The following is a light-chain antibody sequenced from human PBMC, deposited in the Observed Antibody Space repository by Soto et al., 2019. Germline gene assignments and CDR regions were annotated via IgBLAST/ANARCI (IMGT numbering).Light chain of an antibody. Sequence: VVMTKSPATLSVSLGEIATLSFSASQSISGNLAWYQQKHGQPPRLLIFDSVTRAPGIPSRFIGSGSGTEFTLTISSLQSEDFAVYYCQQYNKWPPVTFGQGTRLEIK. V-gene: IGKV3D-15*01. CDR3: QQYNKWPPVT. CDR1: QSISGN. CDR2: DSV. J-gene: IGKJ5*01.